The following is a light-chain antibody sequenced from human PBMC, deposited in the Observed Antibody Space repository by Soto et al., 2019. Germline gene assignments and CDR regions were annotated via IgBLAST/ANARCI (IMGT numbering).Light chain of an antibody. V-gene: IGLV2-14*01. Sequence: QSALTQPASVSGSPGQSIAISCTGTSSDVGGYDYVSWFQQHPGRAPKLLIYEVINRPSGVSIRFSGSKSGNTASLTISVLQAEDEADFYFSSFTATKTWVFGGGTKVTVL. CDR3: SSFTATKTWV. J-gene: IGLJ3*02. CDR2: EVI. CDR1: SSDVGGYDY.